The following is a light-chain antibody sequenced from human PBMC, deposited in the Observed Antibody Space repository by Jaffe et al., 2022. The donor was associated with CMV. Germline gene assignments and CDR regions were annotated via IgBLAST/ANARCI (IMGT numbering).Light chain of an antibody. CDR1: QSVNNN. J-gene: IGKJ2*01. CDR2: GAS. CDR3: HQYNNWYT. Sequence: ETVMTQSPATLSLSAGERATLSCRASQSVNNNLAWYQHKPGQAPRLLIYGASTRATGIPARFSGSGSGTEFTLTISSLQSEDSAVYFCHQYNNWYTFGQGTKLEIK. V-gene: IGKV3D-15*01.